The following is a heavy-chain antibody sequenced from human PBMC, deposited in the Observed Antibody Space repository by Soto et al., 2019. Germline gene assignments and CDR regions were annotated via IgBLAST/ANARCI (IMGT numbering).Heavy chain of an antibody. CDR1: GGTFSSYA. Sequence: QVQLVQSGAEVKKPGSSVKVSCKASGGTFSSYAISWVRQAPGQGLEWMGGIIPIFGTANYAQKFQGRVTITADESTSTADMELSSLRSEDTAVYYCARDREGYCGGDCYTFDYWGQGTLVTVSS. CDR3: ARDREGYCGGDCYTFDY. J-gene: IGHJ4*02. CDR2: IIPIFGTA. V-gene: IGHV1-69*01. D-gene: IGHD2-21*02.